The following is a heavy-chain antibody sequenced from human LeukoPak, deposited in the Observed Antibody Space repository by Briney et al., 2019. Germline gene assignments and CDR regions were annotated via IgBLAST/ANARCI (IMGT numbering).Heavy chain of an antibody. V-gene: IGHV1-2*02. CDR2: INPNSGGT. D-gene: IGHD2-2*01. Sequence: GASVKVSCKASGYTFTDYYIHWVRQATGQGLEWMAWINPNSGGTYYAQNFHDRITLTRDTSISTAYMGLSRLRSDDTAIYYCARANALYCSSTSCLFDYWGQGTLVTVSS. CDR1: GYTFTDYY. J-gene: IGHJ4*02. CDR3: ARANALYCSSTSCLFDY.